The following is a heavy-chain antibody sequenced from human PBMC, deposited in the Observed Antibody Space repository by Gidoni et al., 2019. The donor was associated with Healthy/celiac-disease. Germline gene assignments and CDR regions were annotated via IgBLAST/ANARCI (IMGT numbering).Heavy chain of an antibody. Sequence: EVQLVQSGAEVKKPGASLKISCKGSGYSFTSYWLGWVRQMPGKGLEWMGIIYPGDSDTRYSPSFQGQVTISADKSISTAYLQWSSLKASDTAMYYCARGVVVAASYYGMDVWGQGTTVTVSS. CDR3: ARGVVVAASYYGMDV. CDR1: GYSFTSYW. J-gene: IGHJ6*02. V-gene: IGHV5-51*01. CDR2: IYPGDSDT. D-gene: IGHD2-15*01.